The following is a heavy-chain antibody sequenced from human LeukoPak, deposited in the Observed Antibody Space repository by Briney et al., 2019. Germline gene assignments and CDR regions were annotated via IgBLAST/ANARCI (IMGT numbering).Heavy chain of an antibody. V-gene: IGHV5-51*01. CDR3: VRPACSSTSCYAFDI. D-gene: IGHD2-2*01. J-gene: IGHJ3*02. Sequence: GESLKISCKGSGYSFTSYWIGWVRQIPGKGLEWMGIIYPGDSDTRDSPSFQGQFTISADKSISTAYLQWSSLRASDTAMYYCVRPACSSTSCYAFDIWGQGKMVTVSS. CDR2: IYPGDSDT. CDR1: GYSFTSYW.